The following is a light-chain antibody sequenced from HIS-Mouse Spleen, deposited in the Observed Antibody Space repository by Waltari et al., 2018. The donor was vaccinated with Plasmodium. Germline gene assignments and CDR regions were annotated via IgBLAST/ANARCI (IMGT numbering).Light chain of an antibody. CDR1: ALPKKY. Sequence: SYELTQPPSVSVSPGPTARITCPGDALPKKYPYWYQQKSGQAPVLVIYEDSKRPSGIPERFSGSSSGKMATLTISGAQVEDEADYYCYSTDSSGNHRVFGGGTKLTVL. CDR2: EDS. CDR3: YSTDSSGNHRV. V-gene: IGLV3-10*01. J-gene: IGLJ3*02.